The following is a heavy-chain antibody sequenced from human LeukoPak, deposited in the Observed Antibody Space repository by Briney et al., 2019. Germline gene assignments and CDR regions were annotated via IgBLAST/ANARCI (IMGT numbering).Heavy chain of an antibody. CDR2: IYYSGST. CDR3: AAVAELGDVDFDY. J-gene: IGHJ4*02. D-gene: IGHD6-19*01. V-gene: IGHV4-39*01. CDR1: GGSISSSSYY. Sequence: SETLSLTCTVSGGSISSSSYYWGWIRQPPGKGLEWIGSIYYSGSTYYNPSLKSRVTISVDTSKNQFSLKLSSVTAADTAVYYCAAVAELGDVDFDYWGQGTLVTVSS.